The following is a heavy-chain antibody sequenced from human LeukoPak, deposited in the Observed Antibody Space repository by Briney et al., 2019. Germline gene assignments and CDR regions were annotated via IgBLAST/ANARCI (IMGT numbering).Heavy chain of an antibody. J-gene: IGHJ3*02. D-gene: IGHD1-1*01. CDR1: GFTFGDYA. Sequence: PGRSLRLSCTASGFTFGDYAMSWVRQAPGKGLEWVSYISSSSSTIYYADSVKGRFTTSRDNAKNSLYLQMNSLRAEDTAVYYCARAGRAHDAFDIWGQGTMVTVSS. CDR3: ARAGRAHDAFDI. CDR2: ISSSSSTI. V-gene: IGHV3-48*01.